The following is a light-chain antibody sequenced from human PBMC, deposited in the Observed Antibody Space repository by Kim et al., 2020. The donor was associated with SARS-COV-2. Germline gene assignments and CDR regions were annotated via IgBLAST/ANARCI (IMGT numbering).Light chain of an antibody. J-gene: IGKJ1*01. CDR2: AAS. CDR3: LQHNSYPWT. CDR1: QGIRND. V-gene: IGKV1-17*01. Sequence: ACVGDRVTITGRASQGIRNDLGWYQQKPGQAPKRLIDAASSLQSGVPSRFSGSGSGTEFTRTVSSLQPEDFATYYCLQHNSYPWTFGQGTQVDIK.